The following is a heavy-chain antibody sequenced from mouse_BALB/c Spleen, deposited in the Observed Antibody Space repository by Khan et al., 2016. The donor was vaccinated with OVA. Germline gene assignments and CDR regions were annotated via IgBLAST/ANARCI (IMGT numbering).Heavy chain of an antibody. Sequence: VRLQQSGPDLVKPGASVKISCKASGYSFTLYYMTWVKQSHGKSLEWIGRVNPNTGGSDYNQEFKGKAILTVDKSSNTAYMELHSLTSEDSAVYYCASGYDFFAYWGQGTLVTVSA. CDR2: VNPNTGGS. CDR1: GYSFTLYY. J-gene: IGHJ3*01. CDR3: ASGYDFFAY. D-gene: IGHD2-14*01. V-gene: IGHV1-26*01.